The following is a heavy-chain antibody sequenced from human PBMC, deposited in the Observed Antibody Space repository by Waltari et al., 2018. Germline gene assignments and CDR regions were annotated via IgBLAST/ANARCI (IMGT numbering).Heavy chain of an antibody. CDR2: IYYNGRT. CDR3: ASPSMSGFTFDV. D-gene: IGHD3-10*01. V-gene: IGHV4-39*07. CDR1: GGSVRTNSHY. J-gene: IGHJ3*01. Sequence: QLQLQESGPGLVQPSDTLSPPCPVSGGSVRTNSHYWGWVRQSPGKGLEWIGNIYYNGRTYYNPSLESRVTISEDTSENQISLILSSVTAADTAVYYCASPSMSGFTFDVWGQGTMVIVSS.